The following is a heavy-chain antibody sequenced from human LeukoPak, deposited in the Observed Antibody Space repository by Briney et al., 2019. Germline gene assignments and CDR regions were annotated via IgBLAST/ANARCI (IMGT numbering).Heavy chain of an antibody. D-gene: IGHD2-8*01. CDR3: AKDGLMRFFDY. CDR2: ISNDGNNK. CDR1: GFIFSSYD. J-gene: IGHJ4*02. Sequence: GGSLRLSCAASGFIFSSYDMYWVRQAPGKGLEWVAVISNDGNNKQYADSVKGRFTISRDNYKNTLYLQMNSLRDDDTAVYHCAKDGLMRFFDYWGQGTLVSVSS. V-gene: IGHV3-30*18.